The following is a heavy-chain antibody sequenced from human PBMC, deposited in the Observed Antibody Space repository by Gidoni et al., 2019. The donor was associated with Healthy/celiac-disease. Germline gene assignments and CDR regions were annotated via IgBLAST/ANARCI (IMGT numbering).Heavy chain of an antibody. CDR2: ISGSGSST. Sequence: EVQLLESGGGLVQPGRSLRLSCAASGSPVSSYAMSWVRQAPGKGLEWVSAISGSGSSTYYADSVKGRFTISRDNSKNTLYLQMNSLRAEDTAVYYCAKCVRDGYNPGDYWGQGTLVTVSS. D-gene: IGHD5-12*01. J-gene: IGHJ4*02. V-gene: IGHV3-23*01. CDR1: GSPVSSYA. CDR3: AKCVRDGYNPGDY.